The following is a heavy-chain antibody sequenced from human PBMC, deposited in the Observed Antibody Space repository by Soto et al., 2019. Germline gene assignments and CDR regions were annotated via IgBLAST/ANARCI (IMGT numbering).Heavy chain of an antibody. D-gene: IGHD3-22*01. CDR3: ARDLYYPSSGYP. V-gene: IGHV3-7*01. CDR1: GFPFISYW. CDR2: IKQDGIEK. J-gene: IGHJ5*02. Sequence: PGWSLRLSGAGSGFPFISYWSSWARHAPGKGLEGVANIKQDGIEKYYVDSVKGRFTISRDNAQNSLYLQMHSLRAEDTAVYYCARDLYYPSSGYPWRKRTLITFSS.